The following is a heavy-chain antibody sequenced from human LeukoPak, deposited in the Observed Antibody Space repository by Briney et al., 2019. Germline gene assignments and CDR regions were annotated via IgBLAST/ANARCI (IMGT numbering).Heavy chain of an antibody. J-gene: IGHJ4*02. CDR3: ARDPPVAAAGGDY. V-gene: IGHV3-74*01. CDR2: INSDGSST. Sequence: GGSLRLSCAASGFTFSSYEMNWVRQAPGKGPVWVSRINSDGSSTSYADSAKGRFTISRDNAKNTLYLQMNSLRAEDTAVYYCARDPPVAAAGGDYWGQGTLVIVSS. D-gene: IGHD6-13*01. CDR1: GFTFSSYE.